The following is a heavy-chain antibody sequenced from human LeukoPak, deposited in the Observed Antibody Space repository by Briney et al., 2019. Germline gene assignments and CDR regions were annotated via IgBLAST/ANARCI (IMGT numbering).Heavy chain of an antibody. Sequence: GGSLRLSCAASGFTFSNHWMHWVRQVPGEGPVWVSRSDGGGSSTSYADSVRGRFSISRDNSKNTLYLQMNSLRAEDTAVYYCAKEGDYGDYLDYWGQGTLVTVSS. V-gene: IGHV3-74*01. CDR1: GFTFSNHW. D-gene: IGHD4-17*01. CDR2: SDGGGSST. CDR3: AKEGDYGDYLDY. J-gene: IGHJ4*02.